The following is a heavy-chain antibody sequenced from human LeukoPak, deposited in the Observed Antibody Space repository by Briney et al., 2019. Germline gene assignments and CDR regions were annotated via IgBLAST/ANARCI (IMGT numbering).Heavy chain of an antibody. V-gene: IGHV4-59*01. Sequence: RASETLSLTCTVSGGSISSYYWSWIRQPPGKGLEWIGYIYYSGSTNYNPSLKSRVTISVDTSKDQFSLKLSSVTAADTAVYYCARRKRETRGALTYYFDYWGQGTLVTVSS. CDR2: IYYSGST. D-gene: IGHD1-26*01. CDR1: GGSISSYY. J-gene: IGHJ4*02. CDR3: ARRKRETRGALTYYFDY.